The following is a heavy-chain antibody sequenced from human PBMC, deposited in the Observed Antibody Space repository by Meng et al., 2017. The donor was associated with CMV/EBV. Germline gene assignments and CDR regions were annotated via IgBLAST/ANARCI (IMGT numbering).Heavy chain of an antibody. CDR1: GGSISSYY. J-gene: IGHJ4*02. V-gene: IGHV4-59*01. CDR3: ARGSRGNSRYDY. D-gene: IGHD4-23*01. CDR2: IYYSGST. Sequence: SETLSLTCTVSGGSISSYYWSWIRQPPGKGLEWIGYIYYSGSTNYNPSLKSRVTISVDTSKNQFSLKLSSVTAADTAVYYCARGSRGNSRYDYCGQGTLVTVSS.